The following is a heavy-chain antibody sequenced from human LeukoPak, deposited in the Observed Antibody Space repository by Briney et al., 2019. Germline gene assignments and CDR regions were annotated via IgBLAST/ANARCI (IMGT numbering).Heavy chain of an antibody. D-gene: IGHD4-17*01. J-gene: IGHJ4*02. CDR2: INGDESVT. Sequence: GGSLRLSCATSGFTFSTYWMHWVRQVPGKGLVWVSRINGDESVTTYADSVKGRFTISRDNAKNTLYLQMNSLRAEDTAVYYCARDLATVTALDSWGQGTLVTVSS. V-gene: IGHV3-74*03. CDR1: GFTFSTYW. CDR3: ARDLATVTALDS.